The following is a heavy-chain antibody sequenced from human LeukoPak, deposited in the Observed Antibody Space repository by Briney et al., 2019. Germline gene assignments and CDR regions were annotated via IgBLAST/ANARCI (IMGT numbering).Heavy chain of an antibody. CDR2: IYYSGST. CDR1: GGSISSYY. V-gene: IGHV4-59*01. Sequence: SETLSLTCTVSGGSISSYYWNWIRQPPGKGLEWIGYIYYSGSTNYNPSLKSRVTISMDTSKNQFSLRLNSVTAADTAVYYCARDGTVATNWFDPWGQGTLVTVSS. J-gene: IGHJ5*02. CDR3: ARDGTVATNWFDP. D-gene: IGHD5-12*01.